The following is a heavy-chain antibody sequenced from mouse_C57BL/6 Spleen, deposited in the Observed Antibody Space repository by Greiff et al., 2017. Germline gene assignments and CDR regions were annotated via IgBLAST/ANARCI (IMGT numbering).Heavy chain of an antibody. V-gene: IGHV1-82*01. CDR2: IYPGDGDT. D-gene: IGHD1-1*01. CDR1: GYAFSSSW. CDR3: ARASYCGSSLPYYAMDY. J-gene: IGHJ4*01. Sequence: QVQLQQSGPELVKPGASVKISCKASGYAFSSSWMNWVKQRPGKGLEWIGRIYPGDGDTNYNGKFKGKATLTADKSSSTAYMQLSSLTSEDSAVYFCARASYCGSSLPYYAMDYWGQGTSVTVSS.